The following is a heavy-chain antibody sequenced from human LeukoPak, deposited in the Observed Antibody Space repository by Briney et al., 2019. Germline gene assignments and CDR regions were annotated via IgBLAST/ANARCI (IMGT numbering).Heavy chain of an antibody. J-gene: IGHJ4*02. V-gene: IGHV3-11*01. CDR1: GFTFSDYY. Sequence: PGGSLRLSCAASGFTFSDYYMSWIRQAPGKGLEWVSYISSSGSTIYYADSVKGRFTISRDNAKNSLYLQMNSLRAEDTAAYFCARRRYNWNAIDYWGQGTLVTVSS. CDR2: ISSSGSTI. CDR3: ARRRYNWNAIDY. D-gene: IGHD1-20*01.